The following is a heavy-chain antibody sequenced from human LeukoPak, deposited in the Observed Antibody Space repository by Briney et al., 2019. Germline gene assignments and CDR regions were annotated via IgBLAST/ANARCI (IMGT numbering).Heavy chain of an antibody. CDR3: ARDLSAVLWFGELLFDY. V-gene: IGHV3-48*01. J-gene: IGHJ4*02. CDR1: GFTFSSYS. CDR2: ISSSSTI. Sequence: GGSLRLSCAASGFTFSSYSMNWVRQAPGKGLEWVSYISSSSTIYYADSVKGRFTISRDNAKNSLYLQMNSLRAEDTAVYYCARDLSAVLWFGELLFDYWGQGTLVTVSS. D-gene: IGHD3-10*01.